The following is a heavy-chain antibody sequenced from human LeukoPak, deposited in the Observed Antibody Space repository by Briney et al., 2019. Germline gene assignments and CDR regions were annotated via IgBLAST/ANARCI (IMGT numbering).Heavy chain of an antibody. CDR2: IIPIFGTA. D-gene: IGHD5-18*01. Sequence: SVKVSCKASGVTFSSYAIIWVRQAPGQGLEWMGGIIPIFGTANYAQKFQGRVTITADESTSTAYMELSSLTSDDTAVYYCARDRGGYSYGSQIYYYYYYMDVWGKGTTVTISS. V-gene: IGHV1-69*13. CDR3: ARDRGGYSYGSQIYYYYYYMDV. J-gene: IGHJ6*03. CDR1: GVTFSSYA.